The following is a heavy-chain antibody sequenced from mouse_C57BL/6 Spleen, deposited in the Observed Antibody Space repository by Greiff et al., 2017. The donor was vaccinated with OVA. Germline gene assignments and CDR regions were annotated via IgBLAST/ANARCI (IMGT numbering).Heavy chain of an antibody. J-gene: IGHJ2*01. V-gene: IGHV5-16*01. CDR2: INYDGSST. Sequence: EVNLVESEGGLVQPGSSMKLSCTASGFTFSDYYMAWVRQVPEKGLEWVANINYDGSSTYYLDSLKSRFIISRDNAKNILYLQMSSLKSEDTATYYCARDHSSGSFDYWGQGTTLTVSS. D-gene: IGHD3-2*02. CDR1: GFTFSDYY. CDR3: ARDHSSGSFDY.